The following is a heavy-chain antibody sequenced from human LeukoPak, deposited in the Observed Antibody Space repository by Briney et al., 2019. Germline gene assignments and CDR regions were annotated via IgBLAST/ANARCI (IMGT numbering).Heavy chain of an antibody. CDR3: ARDRGYSYGLDV. Sequence: SETLSLTCAVYGGSFSGYYWSWIRQPPGKGLEWIGEINHSGSTNYNPSLKSRVTISVDTSKNRFSLKLSSVTAADTAVYYCARDRGYSYGLDVWGQGTTVTVSS. J-gene: IGHJ6*02. V-gene: IGHV4-34*01. D-gene: IGHD5-18*01. CDR2: INHSGST. CDR1: GGSFSGYY.